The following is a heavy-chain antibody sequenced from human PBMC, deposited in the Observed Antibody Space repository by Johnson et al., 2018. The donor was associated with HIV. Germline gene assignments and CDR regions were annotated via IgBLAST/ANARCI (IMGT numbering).Heavy chain of an antibody. CDR2: INWNGGST. Sequence: VQLVESGGGVVRPGGSLRLSCAASGLKFDDYGMSWVRQAPGKGLEWVSGINWNGGSTGYADSVKGRFTISRDNANNSLYLLMNSLRAEDTAVYYCARELEIAQGLDAFDIWGQGTMVTVSS. J-gene: IGHJ3*02. D-gene: IGHD5-24*01. V-gene: IGHV3-20*04. CDR1: GLKFDDYG. CDR3: ARELEIAQGLDAFDI.